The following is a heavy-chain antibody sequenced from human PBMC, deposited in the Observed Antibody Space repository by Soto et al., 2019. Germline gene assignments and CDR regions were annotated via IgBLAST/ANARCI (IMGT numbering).Heavy chain of an antibody. CDR2: TNPNSGNT. J-gene: IGHJ5*02. CDR1: GYTFTSYD. Sequence: ASVKVSCRASGYTFTSYDINWVRQATGQGLEWMGWTNPNSGNTGYAQKFQGRVTMTRNTSISTAYMELSSLRSEDTAVYYCARRLLGYSSSIDPWGQGTLVTVSS. CDR3: ARRLLGYSSSIDP. D-gene: IGHD6-13*01. V-gene: IGHV1-8*01.